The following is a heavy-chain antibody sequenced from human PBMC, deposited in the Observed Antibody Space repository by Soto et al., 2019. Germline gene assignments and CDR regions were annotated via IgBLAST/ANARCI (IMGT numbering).Heavy chain of an antibody. D-gene: IGHD3-10*01. V-gene: IGHV4-34*01. J-gene: IGHJ3*02. CDR2: INHSGST. CDR3: ARVPNFTMVRGVIIRGDAFDI. Sequence: SETLSLTCAVYGGSFSGYYWSWIRQPPGKGLEWIGEINHSGSTNYNPSLKSRVTISVDTSKNQFSLKLSSVTAADTAVYYCARVPNFTMVRGVIIRGDAFDIWGQGTMVTVSS. CDR1: GGSFSGYY.